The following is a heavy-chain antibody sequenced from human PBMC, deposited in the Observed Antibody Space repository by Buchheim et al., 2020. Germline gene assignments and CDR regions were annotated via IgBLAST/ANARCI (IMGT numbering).Heavy chain of an antibody. D-gene: IGHD1-26*01. CDR3: ARTGGYYVDY. CDR1: GFTFSSFE. Sequence: EVQLVESGGVLVQPGGSLRLSCAASGFTFSSFEMNWVRQAPGKGLEWVSYISSRGTTIPSAHSVKGRFTISRDNAKNSLYLQMNSLRAEDTAVYYCARTGGYYVDYWGQGTL. CDR2: ISSRGTTI. J-gene: IGHJ4*02. V-gene: IGHV3-48*03.